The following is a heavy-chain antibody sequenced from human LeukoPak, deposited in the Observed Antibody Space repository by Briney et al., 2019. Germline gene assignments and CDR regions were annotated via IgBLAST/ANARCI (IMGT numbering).Heavy chain of an antibody. V-gene: IGHV3-53*01. CDR3: ARDSGRFDVFDI. CDR2: IYSDGRT. CDR1: GFTVSTNY. Sequence: GGSLRLSCAASGFTVSTNYMSWVRQAPGKGLEWVSVIYSDGRTYYADSVKGRFTISRDNSKNTLYLQMNSLRAEDTAVYYCARDSGRFDVFDIWGQGTMVTVSS. D-gene: IGHD3-10*01. J-gene: IGHJ3*02.